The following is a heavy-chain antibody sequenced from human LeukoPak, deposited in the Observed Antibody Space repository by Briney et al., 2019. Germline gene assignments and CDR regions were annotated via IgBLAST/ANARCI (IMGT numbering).Heavy chain of an antibody. CDR2: IYWDDDK. CDR3: AHRRNYYVPGAFDI. CDR1: GLSLSTSGVG. V-gene: IGHV2-5*02. Sequence: SGPTLVKPTQTLTLTCTFSGLSLSTSGVGVGWIRQPPGKALEWLALIYWDDDKRYSPSLKSRLTITKDTSKNQVVLTMTNMDPVDTATYYCAHRRNYYVPGAFDIWGQGTMVTVST. D-gene: IGHD3-10*02. J-gene: IGHJ3*02.